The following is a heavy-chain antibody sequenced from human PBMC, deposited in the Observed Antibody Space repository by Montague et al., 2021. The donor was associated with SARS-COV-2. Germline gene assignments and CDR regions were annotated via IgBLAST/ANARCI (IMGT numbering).Heavy chain of an antibody. CDR1: GDSITGSDNW. D-gene: IGHD3-22*01. V-gene: IGHV4-4*02. Sequence: SETLSLTCVVSGDSITGSDNWWSWARRPPGKGLEWIGEIYHTGSTNFNPSLTSRATISIDESKNQFSLKLRSVTAADTAIYYCVANGYYSLDFWGQGTLVTVSS. CDR2: IYHTGST. J-gene: IGHJ4*02. CDR3: VANGYYSLDF.